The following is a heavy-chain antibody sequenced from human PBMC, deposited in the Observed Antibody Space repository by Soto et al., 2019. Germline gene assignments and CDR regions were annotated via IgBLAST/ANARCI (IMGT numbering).Heavy chain of an antibody. D-gene: IGHD3-3*01. V-gene: IGHV3-23*01. CDR1: GFTFSSYA. J-gene: IGHJ5*02. CDR3: AKGSEYYDFWSGYYEGSKFDP. Sequence: GGSLRLSCAASGFTFSSYAMSWVRQAPGKGLEWVSAISGSGGSTYYADSVKGRFTISRDNSKNTLYLQMNSLRAEDTAVYYCAKGSEYYDFWSGYYEGSKFDPWGQGTLVTVSS. CDR2: ISGSGGST.